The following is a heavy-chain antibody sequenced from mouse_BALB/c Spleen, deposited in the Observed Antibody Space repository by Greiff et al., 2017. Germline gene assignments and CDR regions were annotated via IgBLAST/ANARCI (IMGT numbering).Heavy chain of an antibody. CDR2: INSNGGST. D-gene: IGHD1-2*01. J-gene: IGHJ2*01. CDR3: ARDGITGYYFDD. Sequence: EVQLVESGGGLVQPGGSLKLSCAASGFTFSSYGMSWVRQTPDKRLELVATINSNGGSTYYPDSVKGRFTISRDNAKNTLYLQMSSLKSEDTAMYYCARDGITGYYFDDWGQGTTLTVSS. V-gene: IGHV5-6-3*01. CDR1: GFTFSSYG.